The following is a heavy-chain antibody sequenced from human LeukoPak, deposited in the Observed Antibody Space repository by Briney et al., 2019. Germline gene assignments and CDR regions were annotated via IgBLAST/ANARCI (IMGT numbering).Heavy chain of an antibody. CDR2: INSDGSST. J-gene: IGHJ4*02. Sequence: GGSLRLSCAASGFTFSSYWMHWVRQAPGKGLVWVSRINSDGSSTSYADSVKGRFTISRDNAKNSLYLQMNSLRAEDTAIYYCTRVGYIDEGIDYWGQGTLVTVSS. D-gene: IGHD5-24*01. CDR3: TRVGYIDEGIDY. CDR1: GFTFSSYW. V-gene: IGHV3-74*01.